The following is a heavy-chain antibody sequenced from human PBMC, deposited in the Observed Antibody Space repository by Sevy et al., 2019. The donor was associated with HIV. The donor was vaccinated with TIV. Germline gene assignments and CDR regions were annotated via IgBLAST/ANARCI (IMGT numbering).Heavy chain of an antibody. D-gene: IGHD2-8*01. V-gene: IGHV6-1*01. CDR1: GDSVSGNSAS. CDR3: ARGARRDGYNNGAWKSYYYDMDV. Sequence: SQTLSLTCDILGDSVSGNSASWNWIRQSPSRGLEWLGMTYYTSKWYNNYAVSVRSRITITPDTSKNQFSLLLTSVTPEDTALYFCARGARRDGYNNGAWKSYYYDMDVWGKGTTVTVSS. CDR2: TYYTSKWYN. J-gene: IGHJ6*03.